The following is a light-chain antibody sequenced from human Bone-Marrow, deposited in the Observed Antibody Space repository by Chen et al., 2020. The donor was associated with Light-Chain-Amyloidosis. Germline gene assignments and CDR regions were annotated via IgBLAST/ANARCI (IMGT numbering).Light chain of an antibody. CDR2: GAS. Sequence: EIVFTQSPGTLSLSPGERATLSCRASLSVSSDYLAWYQQTPGQAPRVLISGASSRATGIPDRFSGSGSGTDFTLTISRLEPEDFAVYYCHQYGNSPKTFGQGTKVEIK. CDR3: HQYGNSPKT. J-gene: IGKJ1*01. CDR1: LSVSSDY. V-gene: IGKV3-20*01.